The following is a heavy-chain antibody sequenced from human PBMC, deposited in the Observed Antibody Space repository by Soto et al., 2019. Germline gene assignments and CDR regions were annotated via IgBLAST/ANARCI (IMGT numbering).Heavy chain of an antibody. CDR3: ETGPGSWIQLWYPFDY. CDR2: FDPEDGET. J-gene: IGHJ4*02. CDR1: GYTLTELS. Sequence: ASVKVSCKVSGYTLTELSMHWVRQAPGKGLEWMGGFDPEDGETIYAQKFQGRVTMAEDTSTDTAYMELSSLRSEDTAVYYCETGPGSWIQLWYPFDYWGQGTLVTVSS. V-gene: IGHV1-24*01. D-gene: IGHD5-18*01.